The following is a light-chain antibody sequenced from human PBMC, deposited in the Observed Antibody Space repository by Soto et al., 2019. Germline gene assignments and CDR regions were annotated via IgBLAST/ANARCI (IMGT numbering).Light chain of an antibody. V-gene: IGLV2-14*01. CDR1: SSDVGDNNY. CDR3: SSYTSSSTLYV. J-gene: IGLJ1*01. Sequence: QSALTQPASVSGSPGQSITISCTGTSSDVGDNNYVSWYQQHPGKAPKLMIYDVTHRPSGISNRFSVSKSGNTASLTISGLQAEDEADYYCSSYTSSSTLYVFGTGTKLTVL. CDR2: DVT.